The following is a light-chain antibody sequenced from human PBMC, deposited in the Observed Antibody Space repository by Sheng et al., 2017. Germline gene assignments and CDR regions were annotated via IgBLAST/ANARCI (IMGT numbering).Light chain of an antibody. J-gene: IGLJ2*01. CDR1: KLGDKY. CDR3: QAWDRDSSTLV. Sequence: SYELTQPPSVSXSPGQTASITCSGDKLGDKYACWYQQKPGQSPVMVIYEDIKRPSGIPERFSGSNSGNTATLTISGTQAMDEADYYCQAWDRDSSTLVFGGGTKLTVL. V-gene: IGLV3-1*01. CDR2: EDI.